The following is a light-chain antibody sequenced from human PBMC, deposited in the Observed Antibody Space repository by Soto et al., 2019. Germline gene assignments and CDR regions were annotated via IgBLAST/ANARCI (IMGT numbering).Light chain of an antibody. J-gene: IGLJ2*01. V-gene: IGLV2-14*01. Sequence: QSVLTQPASVSGSPGQSITISCTGTSNDIGGYNYVSWYQQHPGKAPKLMIYDVSDRPSGVSNRFSGSKSGNTASLTISGLQAEDEADYYCSSYTTSSTFVFGGGTKLTVL. CDR2: DVS. CDR1: SNDIGGYNY. CDR3: SSYTTSSTFV.